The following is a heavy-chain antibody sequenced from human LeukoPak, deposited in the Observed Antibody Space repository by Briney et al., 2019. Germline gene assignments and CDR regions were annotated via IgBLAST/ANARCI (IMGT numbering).Heavy chain of an antibody. D-gene: IGHD6-6*01. CDR3: AREAIAARINYYYYMDV. CDR2: INPNSGGT. V-gene: IGHV1-2*04. J-gene: IGHJ6*03. Sequence: SVKVSCKASGYTFTGYYMHWVRQAPGQGLEWMGWINPNSGGTNCARKFQGWVTMTRDTSISTAYMELSRLGSDDTAVYYCAREAIAARINYYYYMDVWGKGTTVTVSS. CDR1: GYTFTGYY.